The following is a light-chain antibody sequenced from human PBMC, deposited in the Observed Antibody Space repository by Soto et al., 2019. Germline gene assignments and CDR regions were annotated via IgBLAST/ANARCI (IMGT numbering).Light chain of an antibody. J-gene: IGLJ2*01. CDR1: SGLNSYA. V-gene: IGLV4-69*01. CDR2: LNSDGSH. Sequence: QSVLTPSPSASASLGASVKLTCTLSSGLNSYAIAWHQQQPEKGPRYLMKLNSDGSHSKGDGIPDRFSGSSSGTERHLTISSLQSEDEADYYCQTWGTAIHDVVFGGGTKVTVL. CDR3: QTWGTAIHDVV.